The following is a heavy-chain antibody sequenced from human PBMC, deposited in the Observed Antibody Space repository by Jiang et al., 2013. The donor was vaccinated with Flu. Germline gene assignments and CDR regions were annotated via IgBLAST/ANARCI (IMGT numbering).Heavy chain of an antibody. Sequence: VDSVKGRFTISRDNSENTLYLQMNSLRPEDTATYYCAKDYFGSVSYPVNWGRGTPATVSS. CDR3: AKDYFGSVSYPVN. D-gene: IGHD3-10*01. V-gene: IGHV3-23*01. J-gene: IGHJ4*02.